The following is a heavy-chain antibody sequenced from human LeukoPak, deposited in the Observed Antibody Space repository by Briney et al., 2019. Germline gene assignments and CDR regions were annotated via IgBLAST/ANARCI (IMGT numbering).Heavy chain of an antibody. D-gene: IGHD2-2*01. J-gene: IGHJ4*02. CDR3: VRDCRTPCSIFSDY. V-gene: IGHV1-18*01. CDR1: GYTFISFG. CDR2: ISGYNGST. Sequence: ASVKVSCKASGYTFISFGFSWVRQAPGQGLEWMGWISGYNGSTKYAQNLQGRVTMTTDTPTSTAYMELRSLRSDDTAIYYCVRDCRTPCSIFSDYWGQGTLVTVSS.